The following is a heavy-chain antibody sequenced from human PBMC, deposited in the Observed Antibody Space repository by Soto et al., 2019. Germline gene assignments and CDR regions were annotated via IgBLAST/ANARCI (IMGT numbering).Heavy chain of an antibody. Sequence: QVQLQQWGAGRLKPSETLSLTCAVYGGSFSGYYWTWIRQPPGTGLEWIGEINHSGSTNYNPSLKSRVTISVDTSKNQFSLKLTSVTAADTAVYYCARDKITGIFDYWGQGPLVNVSS. J-gene: IGHJ4*02. CDR3: ARDKITGIFDY. D-gene: IGHD2-8*02. V-gene: IGHV4-34*01. CDR1: GGSFSGYY. CDR2: INHSGST.